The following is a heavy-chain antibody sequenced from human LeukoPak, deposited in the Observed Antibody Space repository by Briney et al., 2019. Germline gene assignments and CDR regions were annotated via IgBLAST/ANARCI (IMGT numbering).Heavy chain of an antibody. Sequence: GGSLRLSCAASGFTLSGYSMNWVRQAPGKGLEWVSSISSSSSYIYYADSVKGRFTISRDNAKNSLYLQMNTLRAEDTAVYYCARDRHKYNYDSGGYPPYWGQGTLVTVSS. CDR1: GFTLSGYS. CDR2: ISSSSSYI. J-gene: IGHJ4*02. D-gene: IGHD3-22*01. CDR3: ARDRHKYNYDSGGYPPY. V-gene: IGHV3-21*01.